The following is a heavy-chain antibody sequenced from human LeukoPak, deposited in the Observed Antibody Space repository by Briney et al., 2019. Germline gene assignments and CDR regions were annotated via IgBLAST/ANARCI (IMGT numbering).Heavy chain of an antibody. CDR2: IYSGGST. CDR3: AWGSSGYYYAAFDY. Sequence: GGSLRLSCAASGFTVSSNYMSWVRQAPGKGLEWVSVIYSGGSTYYADSVKGRFTISRDNSKKTLYLQMNSLRAEDTAVYYCAWGSSGYYYAAFDYWGQGTLVTVSS. J-gene: IGHJ4*02. CDR1: GFTVSSNY. D-gene: IGHD3-22*01. V-gene: IGHV3-53*01.